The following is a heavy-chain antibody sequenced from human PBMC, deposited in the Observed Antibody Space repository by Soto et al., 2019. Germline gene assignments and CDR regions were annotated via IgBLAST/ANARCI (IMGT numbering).Heavy chain of an antibody. J-gene: IGHJ4*02. CDR2: INPNSGGT. CDR3: ARALYYYGSAGNFDY. V-gene: IGHV1-2*04. CDR1: GYTFTGYY. Sequence: ASVKVSCKASGYTFTGYYMHWVRQAPGQGLEWMGWINPNSGGTNYAQKFQGWVTMTRDTSISTAYMELSRLRSDDTAVYYSARALYYYGSAGNFDYWGQGTLVTVSS. D-gene: IGHD3-10*01.